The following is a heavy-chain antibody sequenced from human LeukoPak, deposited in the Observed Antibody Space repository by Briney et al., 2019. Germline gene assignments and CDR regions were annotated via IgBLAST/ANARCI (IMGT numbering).Heavy chain of an antibody. V-gene: IGHV3-30-3*01. CDR1: GLTFSSYA. Sequence: GGSLRLSCAASGLTFSSYAMHWVRQAPGKGLEWVAVISYDGSNKYYADSVKGRFTISRDNSKNTLYLQMNSLRAEDTAVYYCAKDNAVTHPLDYWGQGTLVTVSS. J-gene: IGHJ4*02. D-gene: IGHD4-17*01. CDR2: ISYDGSNK. CDR3: AKDNAVTHPLDY.